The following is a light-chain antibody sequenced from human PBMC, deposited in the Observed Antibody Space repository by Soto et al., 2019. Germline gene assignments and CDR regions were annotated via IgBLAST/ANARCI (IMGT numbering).Light chain of an antibody. Sequence: DIQMTQSPSTLSASIGDRVTITCRASETVNSWLAWYQQKPGKAPEXLIYEASNLQSGVPSRFSGSRSGTEGTLSISSLQSEDCEVYDGQQGNIFPWTFGQGTKVDIK. CDR1: ETVNSW. V-gene: IGKV1-5*03. CDR2: EAS. CDR3: QQGNIFPWT. J-gene: IGKJ1*01.